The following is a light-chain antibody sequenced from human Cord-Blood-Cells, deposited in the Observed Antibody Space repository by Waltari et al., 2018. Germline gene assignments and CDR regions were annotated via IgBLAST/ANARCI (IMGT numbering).Light chain of an antibody. Sequence: DIVMPQSPDSLPLSLGERATIHCKSSQKVLYSSNNKNYLAWYQQKPGQPPKLLIYWASTRESGVPDRFSGSGSGTDFTLTISSLQAEDVAVYYCQQYYSTPYTFGQGTKLEIK. V-gene: IGKV4-1*01. J-gene: IGKJ2*01. CDR3: QQYYSTPYT. CDR1: QKVLYSSNNKNY. CDR2: WAS.